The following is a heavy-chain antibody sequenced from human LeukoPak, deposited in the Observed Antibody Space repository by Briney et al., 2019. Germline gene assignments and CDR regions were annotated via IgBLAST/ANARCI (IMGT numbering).Heavy chain of an antibody. CDR2: IYSGGST. CDR3: ARDPGRAGTTEWYYFDY. J-gene: IGHJ4*02. CDR1: GFTVSSNY. V-gene: IGHV3-66*01. Sequence: GGSLRLSCAASGFTVSSNYMSWVRQAPGKGLEWVSVIYSGGSTYDAESVKGRFTISRDNSKNTLYLQMGSLRAEDMAVYYCARDPGRAGTTEWYYFDYWGRGALVTVSS. D-gene: IGHD3-3*01.